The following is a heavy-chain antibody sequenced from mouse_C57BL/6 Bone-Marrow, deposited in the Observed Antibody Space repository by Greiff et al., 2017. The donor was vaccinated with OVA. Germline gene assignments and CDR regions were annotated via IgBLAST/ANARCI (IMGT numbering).Heavy chain of an antibody. CDR3: TTGGSSGPWFAY. D-gene: IGHD3-2*02. J-gene: IGHJ3*01. V-gene: IGHV14-4*01. CDR1: GFNIKDDY. Sequence: VQLKQSGAELVRPGASVKLSCTASGFNIKDDYMHWVKQRPEQGLEWIGWIDPENGDTEYASKFQGKATITADTSSNTAYLQLSSLTSEDTAVYYCTTGGSSGPWFAYWGQGTLVTVSA. CDR2: IDPENGDT.